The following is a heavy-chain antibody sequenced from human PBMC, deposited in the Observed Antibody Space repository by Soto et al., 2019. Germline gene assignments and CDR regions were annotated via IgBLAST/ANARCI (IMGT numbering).Heavy chain of an antibody. CDR1: GFSFSSYA. D-gene: IGHD3-22*01. Sequence: QVQLVESGGGVVQPGGSLRLSCAASGFSFSSYAMHWVRQAPGKGLEWVGVIWFSGTTTIYADSVKGRFVISRDNSKNTLYLQVESLRGDDTAVYYCARGSFDSIGYYNFDYCGQGTLVAVSS. CDR3: ARGSFDSIGYYNFDY. CDR2: IWFSGTTT. V-gene: IGHV3-33*01. J-gene: IGHJ4*02.